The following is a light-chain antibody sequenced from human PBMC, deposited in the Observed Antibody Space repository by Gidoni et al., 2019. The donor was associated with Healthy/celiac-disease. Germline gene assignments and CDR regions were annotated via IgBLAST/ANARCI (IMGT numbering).Light chain of an antibody. J-gene: IGKJ5*01. CDR3: QQYGSSPPVT. CDR1: QSVSSSY. Sequence: EIVLTQSPGTLSLSPGERATLSCRASQSVSSSYLAWYQQKPGQAPRLLLYCASSRDTGIPDRFSGSGSGTDFTLTISRLEPEDFAVYYCQQYGSSPPVTFXXXTRLEIK. V-gene: IGKV3-20*01. CDR2: CAS.